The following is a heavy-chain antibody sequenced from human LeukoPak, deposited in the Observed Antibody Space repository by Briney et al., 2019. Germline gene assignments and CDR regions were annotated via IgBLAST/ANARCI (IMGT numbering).Heavy chain of an antibody. CDR3: AADIDKYSSGWQEVDY. CDR1: GFTFTSCA. V-gene: IGHV1-58*02. J-gene: IGHJ4*02. CDR2: IVVGSGNT. D-gene: IGHD6-19*01. Sequence: ASVSVSCRASGFTFTSCAMQGVRQARGRRREGRGWIVVGSGNTNYAQKFQQRVTITRDMSTSTAYMELSSLRSEDTAVYYCAADIDKYSSGWQEVDYWGQGTLVTVSS.